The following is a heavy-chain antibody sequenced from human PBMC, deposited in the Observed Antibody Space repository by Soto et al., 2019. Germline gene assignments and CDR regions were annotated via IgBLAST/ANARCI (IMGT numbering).Heavy chain of an antibody. CDR2: INLDGSER. J-gene: IGHJ4*02. CDR3: ARRRLAPGGDFDY. V-gene: IGHV3-7*05. Sequence: GGSLRLSCAASGFTFSSYWMSWVRQPPGKGLEWVATINLDGSERYYVDSVKGRFTISRDNAKSSLFLQMNSLRAEDTAVYYCARRRLAPGGDFDYWGQGTPVTVSS. CDR1: GFTFSSYW. D-gene: IGHD2-8*02.